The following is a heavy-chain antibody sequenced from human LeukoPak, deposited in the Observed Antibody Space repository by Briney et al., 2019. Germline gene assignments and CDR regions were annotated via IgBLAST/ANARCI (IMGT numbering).Heavy chain of an antibody. V-gene: IGHV4-30-2*01. CDR3: ARANGYYGSGIPYFDY. Sequence: SETLSLTCAVSGGSISSGDYSWNWIRQPPGKGLEWIGYIYHSVSTYYNPSLKSRVTISLEKSKNQSSLKLTSVTAADAALYYCARANGYYGSGIPYFDYWGQGTLVTVSS. J-gene: IGHJ4*02. CDR1: GGSISSGDYS. D-gene: IGHD3-10*01. CDR2: IYHSVST.